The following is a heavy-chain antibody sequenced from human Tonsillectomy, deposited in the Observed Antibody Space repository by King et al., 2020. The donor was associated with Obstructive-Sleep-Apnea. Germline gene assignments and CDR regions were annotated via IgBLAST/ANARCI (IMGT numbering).Heavy chain of an antibody. Sequence: QLVQSGAEVKKPGASVKVSCKASGYTFTSYGISWVRQAPGQGLEWMGWISAYNGNTNYAQKLQGRVTMTTDTSTSTAYMELRSLGSDDTAVDYCARDTSYDSSGYYRSYDAFDIWGQGTMVTVSS. D-gene: IGHD3-22*01. CDR3: ARDTSYDSSGYYRSYDAFDI. CDR1: GYTFTSYG. V-gene: IGHV1-18*04. J-gene: IGHJ3*02. CDR2: ISAYNGNT.